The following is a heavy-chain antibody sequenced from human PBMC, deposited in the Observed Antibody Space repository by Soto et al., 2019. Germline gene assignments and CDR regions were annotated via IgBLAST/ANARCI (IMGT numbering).Heavy chain of an antibody. Sequence: EAQLLESGGGLVQPGGSLRLSCAASGFTFSTYAMNWVRQAPGKGLEWVSGISGSGDSTYYADSVKGRFTVSRDNSKNPLYLQMNSLRAEDTAVFYCAKERSSGWSFDYWGQGNLVTVSS. D-gene: IGHD6-19*01. J-gene: IGHJ4*02. CDR2: ISGSGDST. V-gene: IGHV3-23*01. CDR3: AKERSSGWSFDY. CDR1: GFTFSTYA.